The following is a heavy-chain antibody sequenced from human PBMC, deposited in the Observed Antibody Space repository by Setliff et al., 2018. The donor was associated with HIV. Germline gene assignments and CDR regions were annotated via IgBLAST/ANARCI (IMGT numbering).Heavy chain of an antibody. CDR2: INPSGGSA. V-gene: IGHV1-46*01. J-gene: IGHJ4*02. CDR1: GYTFTSYY. CDR3: ARDLASKAFDY. Sequence: ASVKVSCKASGYTFTSYYLHWVRQAPGQGLEWMGMINPSGGSASYAQKFQGRVTMTRDTSISTAYMELSRLRSDDTAVYYCARDLASKAFDYWGQGTLVTVSS.